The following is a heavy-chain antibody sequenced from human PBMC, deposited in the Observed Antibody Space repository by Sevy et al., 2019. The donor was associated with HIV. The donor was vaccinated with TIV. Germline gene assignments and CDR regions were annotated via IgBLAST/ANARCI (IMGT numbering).Heavy chain of an antibody. CDR3: ARIPSLYGSAY. D-gene: IGHD3-10*01. Sequence: GGSLRLSCAASGFPFSSYEMHWVRQAPGKGLEWVSKISPSGNNIKYADSLQGRLTISRANDKNSLYLEMNSLRAEDTAVYYCARIPSLYGSAYWGQGTLVTVSS. CDR2: ISPSGNNI. V-gene: IGHV3-48*03. CDR1: GFPFSSYE. J-gene: IGHJ4*02.